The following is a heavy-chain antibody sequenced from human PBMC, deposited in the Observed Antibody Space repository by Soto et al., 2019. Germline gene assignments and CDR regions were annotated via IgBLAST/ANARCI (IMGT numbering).Heavy chain of an antibody. CDR3: ATATAETLYYYYYMDV. Sequence: GGSLRLSCAASGFTVSSNYMSWVRQAPGKGLEWVSVIYSGGSTYYADSVKGRFTISRDNSKNTLYLKMNSLRAEDTAVYNCATATAETLYYYYYMDVWGKGTTVTVSS. CDR2: IYSGGST. CDR1: GFTVSSNY. J-gene: IGHJ6*03. V-gene: IGHV3-53*01.